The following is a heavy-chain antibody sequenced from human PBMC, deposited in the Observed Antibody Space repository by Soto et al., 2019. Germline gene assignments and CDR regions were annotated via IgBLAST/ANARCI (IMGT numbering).Heavy chain of an antibody. V-gene: IGHV3-11*05. CDR3: ARTIVAAGGRRYFDL. CDR2: INSSSSYT. CDR1: GFTFSDYY. D-gene: IGHD6-13*01. J-gene: IGHJ2*01. Sequence: QVQLVESGGGLGKPGWSLRLSCAASGFTFSDYYMSWIRQAPGKGLEWVSYINSSSSYTNYADSVKGRFTISRDNAKNSLYLQMNSLRAEDTAVYYCARTIVAAGGRRYFDLWGRGTLVTVSS.